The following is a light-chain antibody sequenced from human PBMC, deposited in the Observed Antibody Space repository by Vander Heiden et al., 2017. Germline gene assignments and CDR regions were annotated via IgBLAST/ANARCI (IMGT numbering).Light chain of an antibody. CDR1: SSNIGSYP. Sequence: SVLTQPPSPSGTPGQRVTISCSGSSSNIGSYPVNWYQQLPGTAPKLLIYSNEQGPSGVPDRFSGSKSGTSASLAISGLQSEDETDYYCAAWDDSLNGPVFGGGTKLTVL. CDR3: AAWDDSLNGPV. CDR2: SNE. V-gene: IGLV1-44*01. J-gene: IGLJ2*01.